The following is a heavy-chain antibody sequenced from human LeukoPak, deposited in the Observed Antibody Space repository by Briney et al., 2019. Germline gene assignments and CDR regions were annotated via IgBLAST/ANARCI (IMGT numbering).Heavy chain of an antibody. V-gene: IGHV4-38-2*01. D-gene: IGHD4-11*01. Sequence: SETLSLTCAVSGYSISSGYYWGWIRQPPGKGLEWIGSIYHSGSTYYNPSLKSRVTISVDTSKNQFSLKLSSVTAADTVVYYCARHTPYSNRSYYYYMDVWGKGTTVTVSS. CDR3: ARHTPYSNRSYYYYMDV. J-gene: IGHJ6*03. CDR2: IYHSGST. CDR1: GYSISSGYY.